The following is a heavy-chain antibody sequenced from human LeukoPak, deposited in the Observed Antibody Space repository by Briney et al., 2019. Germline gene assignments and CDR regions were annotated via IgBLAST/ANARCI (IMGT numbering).Heavy chain of an antibody. Sequence: PSETLSLTCTVSGGSISSSSYYWGWIRQPPGRGLEWIGSIYYSGSTYYNPSLKSRVTISVDTSKKQFSLKLSSVTAADTAVYYCARHATPPRYRFDYWGQGTTVTASS. CDR2: IYYSGST. CDR1: GGSISSSSYY. V-gene: IGHV4-39*01. J-gene: IGHJ4*02. CDR3: ARHATPPRYRFDY. D-gene: IGHD1-1*01.